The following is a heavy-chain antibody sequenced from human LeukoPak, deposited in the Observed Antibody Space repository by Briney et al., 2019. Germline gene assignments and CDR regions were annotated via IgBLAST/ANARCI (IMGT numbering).Heavy chain of an antibody. J-gene: IGHJ5*02. CDR1: GYIFTSYS. D-gene: IGHD3-10*01. V-gene: IGHV1-18*01. Sequence: GASVKVSCKASGYIFTSYSINWVRQAPGQGLEWMAWISGYNGNTNYAQKFHGRVTVSRDTSTSTAYMELSSLRSDDTAVYYCARFVGSGSYSWFDPWGQGTLVTVSS. CDR3: ARFVGSGSYSWFDP. CDR2: ISGYNGNT.